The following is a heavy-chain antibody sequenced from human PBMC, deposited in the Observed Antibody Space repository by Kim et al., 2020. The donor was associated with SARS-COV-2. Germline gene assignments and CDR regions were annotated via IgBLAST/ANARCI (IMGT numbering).Heavy chain of an antibody. V-gene: IGHV3-23*01. D-gene: IGHD3-16*01. J-gene: IGHJ4*02. CDR3: AKDQSGLITLGYYFDH. CDR1: GFTFSSYA. Sequence: GGSLRLSCAASGFTFSSYAMGWVRQAPEKGLEWVSSITGRGDNTYYADSVKGRFTISRDNSKNTLYLQMSSLRAEDTAVYYCAKDQSGLITLGYYFDHWGQGALVTVSS. CDR2: ITGRGDNT.